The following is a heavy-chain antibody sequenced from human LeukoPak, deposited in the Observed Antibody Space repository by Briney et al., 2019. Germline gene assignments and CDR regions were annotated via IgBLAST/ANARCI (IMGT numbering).Heavy chain of an antibody. Sequence: GGSLRLSCAASGFTFVSHWMHWVRQAPGKGLVWVSPSNGYGSSTDFADSVKGRFTISRDNAKNTLYLQMNSLRAEDTAVYYCARDAPGNTALDYWGEGTLVTVSS. CDR1: GFTFVSHW. D-gene: IGHD5-18*01. CDR3: ARDAPGNTALDY. CDR2: SNGYGSST. J-gene: IGHJ4*02. V-gene: IGHV3-74*01.